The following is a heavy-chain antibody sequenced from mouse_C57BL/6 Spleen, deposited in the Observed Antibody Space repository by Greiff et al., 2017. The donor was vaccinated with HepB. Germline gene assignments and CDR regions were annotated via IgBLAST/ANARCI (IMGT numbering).Heavy chain of an antibody. Sequence: EVKVEESGGGLVQPGGSMKLSCVASGFTFSNYWMNWVRQSPEKGLEWVAQIRLKSDNYATHYAESVKGRFTISRDDSKSSVYLQMNNLRAEDTGIYYCTRQLRAPSWFAYWGQGTLVTVSA. CDR1: GFTFSNYW. D-gene: IGHD3-2*02. CDR2: IRLKSDNYAT. J-gene: IGHJ3*01. V-gene: IGHV6-3*01. CDR3: TRQLRAPSWFAY.